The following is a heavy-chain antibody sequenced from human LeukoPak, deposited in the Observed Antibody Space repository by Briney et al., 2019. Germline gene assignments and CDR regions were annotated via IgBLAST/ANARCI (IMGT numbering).Heavy chain of an antibody. J-gene: IGHJ5*02. Sequence: PGGSLRLSCVASGFTFSSYAMSWVRQAPGKGLAGVSAISGSGGSTYYADSVKGRFTISRDNAKNTLYLQMNSLRAEDTAVYYCAKDGGPGNGNSPNWFDPWGQGTLVTVSS. CDR1: GFTFSSYA. D-gene: IGHD5-18*01. V-gene: IGHV3-23*01. CDR3: AKDGGPGNGNSPNWFDP. CDR2: ISGSGGST.